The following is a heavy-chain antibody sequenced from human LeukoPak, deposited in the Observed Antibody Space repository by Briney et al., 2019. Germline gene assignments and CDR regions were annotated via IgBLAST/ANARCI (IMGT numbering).Heavy chain of an antibody. V-gene: IGHV3-21*01. J-gene: IGHJ5*02. CDR3: ASWDPDYDFWSGARFDP. Sequence: PGGSLILSCAASGFTFSSYSMNWVRQAPGKGLEWVSSISSSSSYIYYADSVKGRFTISRDNAKNSLYLQMNSLRAEDTAVYYCASWDPDYDFWSGARFDPWGQGTLVTVSS. CDR2: ISSSSSYI. CDR1: GFTFSSYS. D-gene: IGHD3-3*01.